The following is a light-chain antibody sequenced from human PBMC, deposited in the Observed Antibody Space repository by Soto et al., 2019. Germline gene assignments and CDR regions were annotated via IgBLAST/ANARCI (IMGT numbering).Light chain of an antibody. Sequence: EILLTQSPGTLSLSLGEISSLXXRDSPAVGGTYLAWYPHKPGQAPRLLIYGASNRAAGIPDRFGGSGSGTDFTLTISRLEPEDFAVYYCQQYGSSPQITFGQGTRLEI. CDR2: GAS. V-gene: IGKV3-20*01. J-gene: IGKJ5*01. CDR3: QQYGSSPQIT. CDR1: PAVGGTY.